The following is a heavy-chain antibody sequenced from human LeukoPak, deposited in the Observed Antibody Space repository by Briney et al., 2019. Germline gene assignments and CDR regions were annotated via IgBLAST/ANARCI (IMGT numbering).Heavy chain of an antibody. Sequence: SETLSLTCSVSGGSTSSSSHYWGWIRQPPGKGLEWIGSIQNSGTTHYNPALKSRVTLSVDTSNNHFSLRLTSVTAADTAVYYCAREDGGNSWRGMDVWGQGTTVTVSS. D-gene: IGHD4-23*01. CDR1: GGSTSSSSHY. V-gene: IGHV4-39*02. CDR3: AREDGGNSWRGMDV. CDR2: IQNSGTT. J-gene: IGHJ6*02.